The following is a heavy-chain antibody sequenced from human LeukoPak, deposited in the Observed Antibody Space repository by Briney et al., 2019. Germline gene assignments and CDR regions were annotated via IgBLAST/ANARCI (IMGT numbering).Heavy chain of an antibody. D-gene: IGHD6-13*01. CDR3: ARQVTAAAAPPHGFDP. Sequence: SETLSLTCTVSGGSISSYYWSWIRQPPGKGLEWIGSIYYSGSTYYNPSLKSRVTISVDTSKNQFSLKLSSVTAADTAVYYCARQVTAAAAPPHGFDPWGQGTLVTVSS. J-gene: IGHJ5*02. CDR1: GGSISSYY. V-gene: IGHV4-59*05. CDR2: IYYSGST.